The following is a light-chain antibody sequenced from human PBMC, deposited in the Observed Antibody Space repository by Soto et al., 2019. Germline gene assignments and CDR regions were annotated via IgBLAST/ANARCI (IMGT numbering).Light chain of an antibody. Sequence: QSALTQPASVSGSPGQSITISCTGTSSDVGGYNYVSWYQQHPGKAPKLMIYEVSNRPSGVSNRFSGSKSGNTASLTISGLQAEDEADYYCSSYTSRSTWVFGAGTKVTVL. CDR3: SSYTSRSTWV. CDR1: SSDVGGYNY. CDR2: EVS. V-gene: IGLV2-14*01. J-gene: IGLJ3*02.